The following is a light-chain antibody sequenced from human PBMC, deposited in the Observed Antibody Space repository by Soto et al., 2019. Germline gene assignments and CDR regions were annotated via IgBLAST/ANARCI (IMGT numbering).Light chain of an antibody. V-gene: IGLV1-51*01. Sequence: QSVLTQPPSVSAAPGQKVTIPCSGGSSNIGSNDVCWYQQVPGTAPKVLIYDNNKRPSGIPDRFSGSKSGTSATLGISGLQTGEEDDYYCGTWHSDSYVFRSGTKV. CDR3: GTWHSDSYV. CDR2: DNN. J-gene: IGLJ1*01. CDR1: SSNIGSND.